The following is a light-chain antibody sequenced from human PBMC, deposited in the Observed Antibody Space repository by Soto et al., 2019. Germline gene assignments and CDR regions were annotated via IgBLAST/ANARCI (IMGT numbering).Light chain of an antibody. Sequence: EIVLTQSSATLSLSPGERATLSCRASQSVSSYLAWYQQKPGQAPRLLIYDASNRATGIPARFSGSGSGTDFTLTISSLEPEDFAVYYCQQRSNWPPRETFGQGTKWIS. V-gene: IGKV3-11*01. CDR2: DAS. CDR1: QSVSSY. J-gene: IGKJ1*01. CDR3: QQRSNWPPRET.